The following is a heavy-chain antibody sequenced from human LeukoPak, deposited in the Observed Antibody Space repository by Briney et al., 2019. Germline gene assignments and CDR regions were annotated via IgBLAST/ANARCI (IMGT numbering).Heavy chain of an antibody. CDR3: ARGYCSGGSCLGFYYYYMDV. CDR1: GYTFTGYY. Sequence: GASVKVSCKASGYTFTGYYMHWVRQAPGQGLEWMGWINPNSGGTNYAQKFQGRVTMTRDTSISTAYMELSRLRSDDTAVYYCARGYCSGGSCLGFYYYYMDVWDKGTTVTVSS. D-gene: IGHD2-15*01. V-gene: IGHV1-2*02. J-gene: IGHJ6*03. CDR2: INPNSGGT.